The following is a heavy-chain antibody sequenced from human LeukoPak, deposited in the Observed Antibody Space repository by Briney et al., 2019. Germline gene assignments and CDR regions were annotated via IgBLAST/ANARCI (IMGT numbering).Heavy chain of an antibody. Sequence: GGSLRLSCAASGFTFSSYGMYWVRQAPGKGLEWVAFIRYDGSNKYYADSVKGRFTITRDNSKNTLYLQMKSLRAEDTAVYYCAKGGGYEAQYYYYYLDVWGKGTTVTISS. CDR1: GFTFSSYG. CDR2: IRYDGSNK. V-gene: IGHV3-30*02. J-gene: IGHJ6*03. CDR3: AKGGGYEAQYYYYYLDV. D-gene: IGHD5-12*01.